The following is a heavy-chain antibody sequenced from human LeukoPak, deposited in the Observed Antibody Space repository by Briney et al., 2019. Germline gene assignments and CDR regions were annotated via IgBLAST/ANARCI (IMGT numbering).Heavy chain of an antibody. J-gene: IGHJ5*01. Sequence: GGSLRLSCAASGFTFSSYAMSWVRQAPGKGLEWVSAISGSGGSTYYADSVKGRFTISRDNSKNTLYLQMNGLRAEDTAVYYCVKDPGRDSSGWYAFWGQGTLVTVSS. CDR3: VKDPGRDSSGWYAF. D-gene: IGHD6-19*01. CDR1: GFTFSSYA. CDR2: ISGSGGST. V-gene: IGHV3-23*01.